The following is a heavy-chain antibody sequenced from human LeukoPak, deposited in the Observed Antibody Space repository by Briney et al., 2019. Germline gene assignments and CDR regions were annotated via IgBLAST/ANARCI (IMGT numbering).Heavy chain of an antibody. Sequence: SETLSLTCTVSGGSISSLYWSWIRQPAGKGLEWIGRVYATGSTNYNPSLKSRVTMSVDTSKNQFSLKLSSVTAADTAVYYCARGPGTSSSYAFDIWGQGTVVTVSS. CDR3: ARGPGTSSSYAFDI. V-gene: IGHV4-4*07. CDR1: GGSISSLY. CDR2: VYATGST. D-gene: IGHD2-8*01. J-gene: IGHJ3*02.